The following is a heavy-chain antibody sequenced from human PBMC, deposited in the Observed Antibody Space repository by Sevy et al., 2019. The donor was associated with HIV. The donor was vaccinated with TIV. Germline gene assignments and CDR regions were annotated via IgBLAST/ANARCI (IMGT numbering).Heavy chain of an antibody. CDR3: AREGCSRPHDY. D-gene: IGHD2-8*01. CDR1: GFAFYEYS. V-gene: IGHV3-23*01. Sequence: GGSLRLSCAASGFAFYEYSMSWIRQAPGKGLEWVATLSFACGKINYADSVKGRFTISRGNSKNSFYLQMDNLRVEDTALYYCAREGCSRPHDYWGQGTRVTVSS. J-gene: IGHJ4*02. CDR2: LSFACGKI.